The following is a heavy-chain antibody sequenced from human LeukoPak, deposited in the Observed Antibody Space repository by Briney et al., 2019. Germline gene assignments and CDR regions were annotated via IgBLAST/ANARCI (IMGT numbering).Heavy chain of an antibody. V-gene: IGHV4-39*01. J-gene: IGHJ4*02. D-gene: IGHD5-12*01. Sequence: SETLSLTCTVSGGSISSGSYYWTWVRQPPGKGLEWIGGIFYSGSTDYNPSLKSRVTISVDTSKNQFSLNMSSVTAADTAVYYCARHNGYCGYEFIDYWGQGTLVTVSS. CDR3: ARHNGYCGYEFIDY. CDR1: GGSISSGSYY. CDR2: IFYSGST.